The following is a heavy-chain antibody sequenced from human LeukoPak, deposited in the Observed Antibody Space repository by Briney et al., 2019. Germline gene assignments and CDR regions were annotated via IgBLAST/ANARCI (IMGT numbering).Heavy chain of an antibody. CDR3: ARGEYSSSED. J-gene: IGHJ4*02. D-gene: IGHD6-6*01. CDR1: GGSISSYY. V-gene: IGHV4-59*12. Sequence: SETLSLTCTVSGGSISSYYWSWVRQPPGKGLEWIGYIHYSGSTYYNPSLKSRVTISVDRSKNQFSLKLSSVTAADTAVYYCARGEYSSSEDWGQGTLVTVSS. CDR2: IHYSGST.